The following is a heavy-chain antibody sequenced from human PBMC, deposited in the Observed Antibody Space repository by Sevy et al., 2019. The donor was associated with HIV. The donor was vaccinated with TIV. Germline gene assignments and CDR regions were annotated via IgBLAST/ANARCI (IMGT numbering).Heavy chain of an antibody. J-gene: IGHJ3*02. CDR3: ARRWIVVVVRALDI. CDR1: GGSINSNSYY. CDR2: IYYSGST. Sequence: SETLSLTCTVSGGSINSNSYYWGWIRQPPGKGLEWIGSIYYSGSTYYNTSLKSRVTISVDTSNNQFSLKLRSVTAADTAVYYCARRWIVVVVRALDIWGQGTMVTVSS. D-gene: IGHD2-15*01. V-gene: IGHV4-39*01.